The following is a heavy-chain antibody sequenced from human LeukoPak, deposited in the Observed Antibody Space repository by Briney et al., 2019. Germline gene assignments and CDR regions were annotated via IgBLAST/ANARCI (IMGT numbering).Heavy chain of an antibody. CDR1: GFTFSSYG. Sequence: PGGPLRLSCAASGFTFSSYGMHWVRQAPGKGLEWVAFIRYDGSNKYYADPVKGRFTISRDNSKNTLYLQMNSLRAEDTAVYYCAKVLRFGVDYWGQGTLVTVSS. J-gene: IGHJ4*02. CDR3: AKVLRFGVDY. CDR2: IRYDGSNK. V-gene: IGHV3-30*02. D-gene: IGHD3-10*01.